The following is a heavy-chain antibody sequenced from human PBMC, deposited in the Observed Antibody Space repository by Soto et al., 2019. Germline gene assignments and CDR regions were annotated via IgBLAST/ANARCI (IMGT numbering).Heavy chain of an antibody. CDR1: GFIFSDHY. Sequence: GGSLRLSCAASGFIFSDHYMDWVRQAPGKGLEWLGRVRNKINRYSTQYAASVKGRFTISRDDSKNSLYLQMTSLKTEDTAVYYCVRVGPFFGRKGASTDVFDVWGRGTMVTVSS. CDR2: VRNKINRYST. D-gene: IGHD3-3*01. V-gene: IGHV3-72*01. CDR3: VRVGPFFGRKGASTDVFDV. J-gene: IGHJ3*01.